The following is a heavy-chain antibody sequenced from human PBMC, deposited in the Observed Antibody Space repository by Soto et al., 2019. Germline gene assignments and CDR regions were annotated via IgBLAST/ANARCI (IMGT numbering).Heavy chain of an antibody. Sequence: QVQLVQSGAEVKKPGASMKVSCKAAGGTFNSYDINWVRQAPGHGLEWMGGIIPIVETPKYAQKFQGRVTIAADESTKTVYMELSSLRAEDTAMDYCARLSRANDDDTRGFVKDNWFDPWGQGTLVTVSA. D-gene: IGHD3-22*01. J-gene: IGHJ5*02. CDR3: ARLSRANDDDTRGFVKDNWFDP. V-gene: IGHV1-69*01. CDR1: GGTFNSYD. CDR2: IIPIVETP.